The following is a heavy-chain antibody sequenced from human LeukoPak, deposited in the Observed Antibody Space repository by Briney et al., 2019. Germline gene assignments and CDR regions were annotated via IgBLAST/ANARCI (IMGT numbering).Heavy chain of an antibody. CDR3: ARTGDIVVVPAAIRKEYYYYYGMDV. D-gene: IGHD2-2*02. Sequence: RGESLKISCKGPGYSFTSYWIGWVRQMPGKGLEWMGIIYPGDSDTRYSPSFQGQVTISADKSISTAYLQWSSLKASDTAMYYCARTGDIVVVPAAIRKEYYYYYGMDVWGQGTTVTVSS. CDR1: GYSFTSYW. V-gene: IGHV5-51*01. CDR2: IYPGDSDT. J-gene: IGHJ6*02.